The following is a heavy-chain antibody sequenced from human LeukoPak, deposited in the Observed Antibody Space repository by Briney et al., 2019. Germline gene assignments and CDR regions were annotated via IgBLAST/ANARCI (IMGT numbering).Heavy chain of an antibody. CDR2: ISYDGSNK. CDR3: AKVVTMVRGVKGIDY. Sequence: GGSLRLSCAASGFTFSSYGMHWVRQAPGKGLEWVAVISYDGSNKYYADSVKGRFTISRDNSRNTLYLQMNSLRAEDTAVYYCAKVVTMVRGVKGIDYWGQGTLVTVSS. CDR1: GFTFSSYG. D-gene: IGHD3-10*01. J-gene: IGHJ4*02. V-gene: IGHV3-30*18.